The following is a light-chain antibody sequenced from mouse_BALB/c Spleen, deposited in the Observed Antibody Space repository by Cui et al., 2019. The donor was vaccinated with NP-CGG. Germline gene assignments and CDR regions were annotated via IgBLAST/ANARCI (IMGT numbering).Light chain of an antibody. CDR1: IGAVTTSNY. V-gene: IGLV1*01. J-gene: IGLJ1*01. Sequence: QAVVTQESAFTTSPGETVTLTCRSSIGAVTTSNYANWVQEKPDHLFTGLIGGTNNRAPGVPARFSGSLIGDKAALTITGAQTEDEAMYFCALWYSNHWVFGGGTKLTVL. CDR3: ALWYSNHWV. CDR2: GTN.